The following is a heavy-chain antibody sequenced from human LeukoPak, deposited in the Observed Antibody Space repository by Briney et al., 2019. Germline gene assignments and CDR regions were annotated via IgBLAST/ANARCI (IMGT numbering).Heavy chain of an antibody. Sequence: PGGSLRLSCAASGFTFSNYAMNWVRQAPGKGLEWVAVISGNGGRTYYADSVKGRFTLSRDNSKNTLYLQMNSLRADDTAVYYCAKNTESFDDSSTGYWGQGTLVTVSS. D-gene: IGHD3-3*01. CDR3: AKNTESFDDSSTGY. CDR2: ISGNGGRT. J-gene: IGHJ4*02. CDR1: GFTFSNYA. V-gene: IGHV3-23*01.